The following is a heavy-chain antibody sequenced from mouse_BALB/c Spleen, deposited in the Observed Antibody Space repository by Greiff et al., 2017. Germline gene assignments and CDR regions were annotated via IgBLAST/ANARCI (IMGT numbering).Heavy chain of an antibody. D-gene: IGHD2-4*01. Sequence: VKLVESGPGLVAPSQSLSITCTVSGFSLTGYGVNWVRQPPGKGLEWLGMIWGDGSTDYNSALKSRLSISKDNSKSQVFLKMNSLQTDDTARYYSARMGLRQGYYFDYWGQGTTLTVSS. CDR3: ARMGLRQGYYFDY. CDR2: IWGDGST. V-gene: IGHV2-6-7*01. CDR1: GFSLTGYG. J-gene: IGHJ2*01.